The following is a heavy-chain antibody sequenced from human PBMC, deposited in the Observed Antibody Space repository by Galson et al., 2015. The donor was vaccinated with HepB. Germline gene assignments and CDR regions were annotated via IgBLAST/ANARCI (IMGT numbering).Heavy chain of an antibody. V-gene: IGHV1-69*10. CDR3: ARDGYSSDAFDI. D-gene: IGHD6-13*01. Sequence: SVKVSCKASGGTFSSYAISWVRQAPGQGLEWMRGIIPIFGIANYAQKFQGRVTITADKSTSTAYMELSSLRSEDTAVYYCARDGYSSDAFDIWGQGTMVTVSS. CDR2: IIPIFGIA. J-gene: IGHJ3*02. CDR1: GGTFSSYA.